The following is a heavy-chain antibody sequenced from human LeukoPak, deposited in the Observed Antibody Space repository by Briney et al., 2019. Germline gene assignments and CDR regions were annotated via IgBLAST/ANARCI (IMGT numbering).Heavy chain of an antibody. CDR1: GGSISSSSSY. CDR2: IYYSGSS. CDR3: AREEERAFMITFGGVIVD. Sequence: SETLSLTCSVSGGSISSSSSYWGWIREPPGKGLVWIGSIYYSGSSFDNPALKSRVTISVDTSKNQCSLKLSSVTAADTAVYYCAREEERAFMITFGGVIVDWGQGTLVTVSS. V-gene: IGHV4-39*07. J-gene: IGHJ4*02. D-gene: IGHD3-16*02.